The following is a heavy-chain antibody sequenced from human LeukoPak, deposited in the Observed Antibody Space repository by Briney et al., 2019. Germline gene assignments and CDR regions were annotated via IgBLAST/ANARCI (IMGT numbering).Heavy chain of an antibody. V-gene: IGHV1-69*04. Sequence: ASVKVSCKASGGTFSSYAISWVRQAPGQGLAWMGRIIPILGIANYAQKFQGRITITADKSTSTAYMELSSLRSEDTAVYYCARLVVPAAMTYYYYGMDVWGQGTTVTVSS. CDR3: ARLVVPAAMTYYYYGMDV. J-gene: IGHJ6*02. CDR2: IIPILGIA. CDR1: GGTFSSYA. D-gene: IGHD2-2*01.